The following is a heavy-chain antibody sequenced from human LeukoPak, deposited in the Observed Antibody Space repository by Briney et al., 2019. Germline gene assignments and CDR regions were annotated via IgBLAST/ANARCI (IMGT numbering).Heavy chain of an antibody. J-gene: IGHJ6*03. Sequence: GGSLRLSCAASGFTFSSYGMHWVRQAPGKGLEWVAFIRYDGSNKYYADSVKGRFTISRDNSKNTLYLQMGSLRAEDMAVYYCARGGSGSYSHMDVWGKGTTVTVSS. CDR1: GFTFSSYG. D-gene: IGHD3-10*01. V-gene: IGHV3-30*02. CDR2: IRYDGSNK. CDR3: ARGGSGSYSHMDV.